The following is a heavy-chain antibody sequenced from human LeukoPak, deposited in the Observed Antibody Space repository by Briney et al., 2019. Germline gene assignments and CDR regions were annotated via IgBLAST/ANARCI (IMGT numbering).Heavy chain of an antibody. V-gene: IGHV3-7*04. CDR1: GFTFSSYC. CDR3: ARGLTGDY. D-gene: IGHD3-9*01. Sequence: PGGSLSLSCAPSGFTFSSYCMSGVRHAPGEGLEGVANIKQDGSEKYYVDSVKGRFTISRDNAKNSLYLKRNSLSAEDTAGYYCARGLTGDYWGQGTLVTVSS. J-gene: IGHJ4*02. CDR2: IKQDGSEK.